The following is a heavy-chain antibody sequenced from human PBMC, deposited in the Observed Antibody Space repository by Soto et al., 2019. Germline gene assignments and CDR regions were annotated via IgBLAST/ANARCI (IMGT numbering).Heavy chain of an antibody. V-gene: IGHV4-39*01. Sequence: QLQLQESGPGLVKPSETLSLTCTVSGGSISSSTSYWGWIRQPPGKGLEWIGSINYSGSTYYSPSLKSRVTISADTSKNQFSLKLSCVTAADTAVYYCARPVNYYYYYMDVWGKGTMVTVSS. CDR3: ARPVNYYYYYMDV. CDR2: INYSGST. CDR1: GGSISSSTSY. J-gene: IGHJ6*03.